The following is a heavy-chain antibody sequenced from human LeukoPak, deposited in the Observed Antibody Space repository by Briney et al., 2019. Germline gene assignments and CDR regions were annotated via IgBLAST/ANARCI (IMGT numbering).Heavy chain of an antibody. J-gene: IGHJ4*02. CDR2: IYPGDSDN. V-gene: IGHV5-51*01. CDR3: ARPYDSSGYYYLDY. D-gene: IGHD3-22*01. Sequence: GASLQISCEGSGSIFTSYWIGWGRQLRGKGLEWMGIIYPGDSDNRDSPSYQGQVTISAEKTNSTALQQWSRLKASDTAMYYCARPYDSSGYYYLDYWGQGTLVTVSS. CDR1: GSIFTSYW.